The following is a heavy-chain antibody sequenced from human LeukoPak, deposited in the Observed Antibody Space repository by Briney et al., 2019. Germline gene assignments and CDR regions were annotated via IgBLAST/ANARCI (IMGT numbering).Heavy chain of an antibody. CDR3: ARPSYIGYCSRSTCNREAFDV. CDR2: IFYSGTT. J-gene: IGHJ3*01. V-gene: IGHV4-39*01. D-gene: IGHD2-2*01. CDR1: GGSISTNHYN. Sequence: SETLSLTCTVSGGSISTNHYNWGWIRQPPGKGLEWIGSIFYSGTTYHNPSLKNRVSISVDTSRRQLSLQLTSVTAADTAVYSCARPSYIGYCSRSTCNREAFDVWGQGTVVTVS.